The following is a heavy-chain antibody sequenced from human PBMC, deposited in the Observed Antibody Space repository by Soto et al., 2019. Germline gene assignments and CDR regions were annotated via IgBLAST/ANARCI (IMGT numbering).Heavy chain of an antibody. CDR3: ARHGRYYDIGDLTDN. D-gene: IGHD3-22*01. J-gene: IGHJ4*02. V-gene: IGHV4-39*01. Sequence: SETLSLTCTVSGGSISSSSYYWGWIRQPPGKGLEWIGSIYYSGSTYYNPSLKSRVTISVDTSKNQLSLKLSPMTAADTAVYYCARHGRYYDIGDLTDNWGQRSMVTVSS. CDR2: IYYSGST. CDR1: GGSISSSSYY.